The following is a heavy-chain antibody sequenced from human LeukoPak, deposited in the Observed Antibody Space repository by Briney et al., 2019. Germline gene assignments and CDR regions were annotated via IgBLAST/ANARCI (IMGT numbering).Heavy chain of an antibody. V-gene: IGHV3-30*02. Sequence: GGSLRLSCAASGFTFSSYGMHWVRQAPGKGLEWVTFIRSDGGNKYYADSVKGRFTISRDNAKNSLYLQMKSLRAEDTAVYYCARRGYHDYSGFDYWGQGTLVTVSS. CDR1: GFTFSSYG. J-gene: IGHJ4*02. D-gene: IGHD1-26*01. CDR2: IRSDGGNK. CDR3: ARRGYHDYSGFDY.